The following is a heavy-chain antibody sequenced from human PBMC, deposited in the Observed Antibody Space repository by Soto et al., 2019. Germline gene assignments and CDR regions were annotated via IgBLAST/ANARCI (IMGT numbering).Heavy chain of an antibody. CDR2: ISADNGNT. V-gene: IGHV1-18*01. J-gene: IGHJ5*02. D-gene: IGHD2-21*01. CDR1: GYTFTSYG. CDR3: ARVGDCGGECYTGANWFEP. Sequence: QVQLVQSGAEVKKPGASVKVSCKASGYTFTSYGISWVRQAPGQGLEWMGRISADNGNTNYAQKLQGRVTMTTDTSTSIAIMERRSRRSEDTAVYYCARVGDCGGECYTGANWFEPWGQGTLVTVSS.